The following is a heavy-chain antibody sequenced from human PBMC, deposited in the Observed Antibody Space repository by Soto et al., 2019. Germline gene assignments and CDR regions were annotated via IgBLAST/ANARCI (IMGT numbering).Heavy chain of an antibody. V-gene: IGHV4-34*01. CDR2: INHSGST. Sequence: SETLSLTCAVYGGSFSGYYWSWIRQPPGKGLEWIGEINHSGSTNYNPSLKSRVTISVDTSKNQFSLKLSSVTAADTAVYYCARRPVWFDPWGQGTLVTVSS. CDR3: ARRPVWFDP. J-gene: IGHJ5*02. CDR1: GGSFSGYY.